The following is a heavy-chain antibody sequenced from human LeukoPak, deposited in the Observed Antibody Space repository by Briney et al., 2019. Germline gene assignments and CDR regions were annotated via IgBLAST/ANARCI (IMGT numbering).Heavy chain of an antibody. CDR1: GGPISSYY. CDR3: ARIGHEDYYFDY. J-gene: IGHJ4*02. V-gene: IGHV4-59*01. CDR2: IYYSGST. Sequence: PSETLSLTCTVSGGPISSYYWSWIREPPGKGLEGIGYIYYSGSTNYNPSLKIRVTISVDTSKNQFSLKLSSVTAADTAVYYCARIGHEDYYFDYWGQGTLVTVSS.